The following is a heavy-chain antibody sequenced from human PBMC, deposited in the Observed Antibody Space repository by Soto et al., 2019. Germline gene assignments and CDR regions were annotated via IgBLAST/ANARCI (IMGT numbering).Heavy chain of an antibody. Sequence: VQLVESGGVGVQPGGSLRLSCEGSGFSFHDYTMHWVRQAPGKGLEWVAVISFNGRKKFYARSVKGRFTISRDNSKNTLYLQINNLRPGDTAVYYCARDWLRRDDILTPSWNFNLWGQGTLVTAS. CDR3: ARDWLRRDDILTPSWNFNL. V-gene: IGHV3-30*03. CDR2: ISFNGRKK. D-gene: IGHD3-9*01. CDR1: GFSFHDYT. J-gene: IGHJ2*01.